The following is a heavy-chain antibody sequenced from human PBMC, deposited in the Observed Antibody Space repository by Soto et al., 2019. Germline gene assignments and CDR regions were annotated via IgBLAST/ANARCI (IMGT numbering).Heavy chain of an antibody. Sequence: KASETLSLTCVVSGYSISSGYYWVWIRQPPGKGLEWIGSIHHSGNTYYTPSLKSRVTISVDTSKNHFSLKLRSVTAADTAVYSCSIRVTPTGFGYWGQGTLVTVSS. CDR1: GYSISSGYY. V-gene: IGHV4-38-2*01. J-gene: IGHJ4*02. CDR3: SIRVTPTGFGY. CDR2: IHHSGNT. D-gene: IGHD2-21*02.